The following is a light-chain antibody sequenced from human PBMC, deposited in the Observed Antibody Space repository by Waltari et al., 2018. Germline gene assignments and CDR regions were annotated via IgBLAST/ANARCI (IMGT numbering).Light chain of an antibody. CDR2: YNN. CDR3: QVWDSDSDHVV. V-gene: IGLV3-21*01. Sequence: SYVLTQPPSVSVAPGETARLTCGGNNIGSQSVHWYQQEPGQAPILVIYYNNDRPSGIPERFSGSNSGNTATLTISRVDAGDEADYYCQVWDSDSDHVVFGGGTKLAVL. J-gene: IGLJ2*01. CDR1: NIGSQS.